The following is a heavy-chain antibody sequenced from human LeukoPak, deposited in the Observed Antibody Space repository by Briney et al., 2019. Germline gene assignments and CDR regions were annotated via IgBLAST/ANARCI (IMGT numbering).Heavy chain of an antibody. V-gene: IGHV3-48*04. Sequence: GGSLRLSCAASGFTFSSYSMNWVRQAPGKGLEWVSYISSSSSTIYYADSVKGRFTISRDNAKNSLYLQMNSLRAEDTAVYYCARDGDYGDYGFDYWGQGTLVTVSS. CDR2: ISSSSSTI. CDR3: ARDGDYGDYGFDY. D-gene: IGHD4-17*01. J-gene: IGHJ4*02. CDR1: GFTFSSYS.